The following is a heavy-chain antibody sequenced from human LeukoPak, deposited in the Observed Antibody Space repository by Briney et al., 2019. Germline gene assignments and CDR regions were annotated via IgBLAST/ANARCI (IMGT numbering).Heavy chain of an antibody. V-gene: IGHV3-49*04. CDR1: GFTFGDCA. J-gene: IGHJ4*02. D-gene: IGHD6-6*01. CDR2: IRSKAYGGTT. Sequence: PGGSLRLSCTASGFTFGDCAMSWVRQAPGKGLEWVGFIRSKAYGGTTEYAASVKGRFTISRDDSKSIAYLQMNSLKTEDTAVYYCTRDLEYSSSSGRVGATLFDYWGQGTLVTVSS. CDR3: TRDLEYSSSSGRVGATLFDY.